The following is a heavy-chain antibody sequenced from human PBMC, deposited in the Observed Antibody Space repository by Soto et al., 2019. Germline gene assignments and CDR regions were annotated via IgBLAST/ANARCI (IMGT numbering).Heavy chain of an antibody. CDR1: GGSISSGGYY. V-gene: IGHV4-31*01. CDR3: ARLVAATLENWFDP. Sequence: QVQLQESGPGLVKPSQTLSLTCTVSGGSISSGGYYWSWIRQHPGKGLEWIGYIYYSGSTYYNPSLKSQVTISVDTSKNQFSLKLSSVTAADTAVYYCARLVAATLENWFDPWGQGTLVTVSS. D-gene: IGHD2-15*01. CDR2: IYYSGST. J-gene: IGHJ5*02.